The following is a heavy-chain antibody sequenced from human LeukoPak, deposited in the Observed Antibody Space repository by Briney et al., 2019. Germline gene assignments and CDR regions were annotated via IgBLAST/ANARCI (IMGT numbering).Heavy chain of an antibody. CDR2: ISGSGGST. J-gene: IGHJ4*02. Sequence: GGSLRLSCAASGFTFSSYAMSWVRQAPGKGLEWVSAISGSGGSTYYADSVKGRFTISRDNSKNTLYLQMNSLRAEDAAVYYCAKSTTVTDLGDYWGQGTLVTVSS. CDR1: GFTFSSYA. V-gene: IGHV3-23*01. CDR3: AKSTTVTDLGDY. D-gene: IGHD4-17*01.